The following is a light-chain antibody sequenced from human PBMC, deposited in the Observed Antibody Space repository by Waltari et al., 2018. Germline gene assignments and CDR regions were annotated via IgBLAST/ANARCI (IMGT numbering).Light chain of an antibody. J-gene: IGLJ2*01. V-gene: IGLV4-69*01. CDR2: IDGGGGH. Sequence: QLAVTQSPSASASLGASVKLTFTLRSEHSAYALAWPQHQPEKGPRFLMKIDGGGGHTKGDGIPDRFSGFSSGAERYLTISSLQYEDEAAYYCQTWDPDTVVFGGGTKLTV. CDR1: SEHSAYA. CDR3: QTWDPDTVV.